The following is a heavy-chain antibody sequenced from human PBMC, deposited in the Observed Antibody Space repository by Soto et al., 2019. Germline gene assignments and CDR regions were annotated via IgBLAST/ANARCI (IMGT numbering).Heavy chain of an antibody. CDR2: IYHSGSA. J-gene: IGHJ4*02. Sequence: SETLSLTCAVSGDSISSGGYSWSWIRQPPGKGLEWIGYIYHSGSASYNPSLKSRVTISVDGSKNHFSLQLSSVTAADTAVYYCARGRLLPAVNFDYWGRGTLVTVS. V-gene: IGHV4-30-2*01. CDR3: ARGRLLPAVNFDY. D-gene: IGHD3-22*01. CDR1: GDSISSGGYS.